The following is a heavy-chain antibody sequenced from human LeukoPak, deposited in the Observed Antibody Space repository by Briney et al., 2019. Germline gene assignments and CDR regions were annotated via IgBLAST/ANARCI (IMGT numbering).Heavy chain of an antibody. Sequence: GGSLRLSCAASGFTFSSYGMHWVRQAPGKGLEWVAVISYDGSNKYYADSVKGRFTISRDNSKNTLYLQMNSLRAEDTAVYYCAKDRGTGIQLNWYFDLWGRGTLVTVSS. D-gene: IGHD5-18*01. CDR2: ISYDGSNK. CDR3: AKDRGTGIQLNWYFDL. V-gene: IGHV3-30*18. J-gene: IGHJ2*01. CDR1: GFTFSSYG.